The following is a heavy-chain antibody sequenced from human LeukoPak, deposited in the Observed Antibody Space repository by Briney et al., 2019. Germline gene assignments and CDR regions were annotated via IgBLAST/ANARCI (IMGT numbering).Heavy chain of an antibody. V-gene: IGHV1-69*06. D-gene: IGHD5-24*01. CDR2: ITPIFGTA. Sequence: SVKVSCKASGGTFSSYAISWVRQAPGQGLEWMGRITPIFGTANYAQKFQGRVTITADKSTSTAYMELSSLRSEDTAVYYCARVRDGYNDDYWGQGTLVTVSS. CDR3: ARVRDGYNDDY. CDR1: GGTFSSYA. J-gene: IGHJ4*02.